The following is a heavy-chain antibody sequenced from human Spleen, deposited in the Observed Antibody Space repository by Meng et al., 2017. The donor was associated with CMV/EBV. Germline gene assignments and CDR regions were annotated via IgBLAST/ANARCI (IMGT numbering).Heavy chain of an antibody. Sequence: GKSLKISCTASEFSFSPYTMNWVRQAPGKGLEWVSSISSSSSYIHYADSVKGRFTISRDNAKNSLYLQMNSLRAEDTAVYYCARGPAAIAEYFQHWGQGTLVTVSS. CDR1: EFSFSPYT. V-gene: IGHV3-21*01. CDR3: ARGPAAIAEYFQH. J-gene: IGHJ1*01. D-gene: IGHD2-2*01. CDR2: ISSSSSYI.